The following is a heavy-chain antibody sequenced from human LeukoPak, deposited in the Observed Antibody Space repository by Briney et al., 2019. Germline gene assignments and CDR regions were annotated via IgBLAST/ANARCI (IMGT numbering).Heavy chain of an antibody. CDR3: ARASSTQGYYYYYYMDV. Sequence: SVTVSCKASGGTFSSYAISWVRQAPGQGLEWMGGIIPIFGTANYAQKFQGRVTITTDESTSTAYMELSSLRSEDTAVYYCARASSTQGYYYYYYMDVWGKGTTVTVSS. J-gene: IGHJ6*03. V-gene: IGHV1-69*05. D-gene: IGHD3-3*02. CDR2: IIPIFGTA. CDR1: GGTFSSYA.